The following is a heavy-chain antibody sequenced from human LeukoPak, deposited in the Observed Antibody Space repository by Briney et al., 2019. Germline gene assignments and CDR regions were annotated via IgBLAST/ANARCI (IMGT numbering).Heavy chain of an antibody. CDR2: IRYDGSTK. V-gene: IGHV3-33*01. CDR3: ARRAGAYSHPYDY. CDR1: GFTFSSYG. D-gene: IGHD4/OR15-4a*01. J-gene: IGHJ4*02. Sequence: GGSLRLSCAASGFTFSSYGMHWVRQAPGKGLEWVSLIRYDGSTKEYADSVKGRFTISRDNSKNTLYLQMNSLRAEDTAVYYCARRAGAYSHPYDYWGQGTLVTVSS.